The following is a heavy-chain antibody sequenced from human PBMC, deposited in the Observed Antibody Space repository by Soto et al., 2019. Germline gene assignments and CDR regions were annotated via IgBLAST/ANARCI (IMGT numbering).Heavy chain of an antibody. D-gene: IGHD5-12*01. V-gene: IGHV3-21*01. CDR2: ISSCSTYI. CDR1: GFTFISYS. J-gene: IGHJ4*02. Sequence: GGSLRLSCAASGFTFISYSMNWVRQAPGKGLEWVSSISSCSTYIYYADSVKGRFTISRDNAKNSLYLQMNSLRAEDTAVYYCARGNSGYDRGYYFDFWGQGTQVTVSS. CDR3: ARGNSGYDRGYYFDF.